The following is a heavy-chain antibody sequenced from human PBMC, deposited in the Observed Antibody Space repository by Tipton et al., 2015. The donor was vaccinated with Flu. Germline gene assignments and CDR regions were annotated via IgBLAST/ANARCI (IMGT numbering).Heavy chain of an antibody. CDR2: ISWNSGSI. V-gene: IGHV3-9*01. Sequence: CAASGFTFDDYAMHWVRQAPGKGLEWVSGISWNSGSIGYADSVKGRFTISRDNAKNSLYLQMNSLRAEDTALYYCALGGRIVVVPAAKDYYGMDVWGQGTTVTVSS. CDR1: GFTFDDYA. J-gene: IGHJ6*02. D-gene: IGHD2-2*01. CDR3: ALGGRIVVVPAAKDYYGMDV.